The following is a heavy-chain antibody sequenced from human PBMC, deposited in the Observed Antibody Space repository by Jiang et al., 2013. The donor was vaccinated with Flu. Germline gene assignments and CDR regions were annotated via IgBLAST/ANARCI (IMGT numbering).Heavy chain of an antibody. V-gene: IGHV1-2*02. CDR3: ASTAYYDFWSGVPRPEYFQH. J-gene: IGHJ1*01. D-gene: IGHD3-3*01. Sequence: NYAQKFQGRVTMTRDTSISTAYMELSRLRSDDTAVYYCASTAYYDFWSGVPRPEYFQHWGQGTLVTVSS.